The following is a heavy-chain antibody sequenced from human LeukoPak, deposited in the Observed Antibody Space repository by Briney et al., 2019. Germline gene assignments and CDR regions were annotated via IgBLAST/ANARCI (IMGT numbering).Heavy chain of an antibody. CDR1: GGSISSYY. J-gene: IGHJ5*02. Sequence: SETLSLTCTVSGGSISSYYWSWHRQPAGKGLEWIGRIYTSGSTNYNPSLKSRVTMSVDTSKNQFSLKLSSVTAADTAVYYCAGGTSPNWFDPWGQGTLVTVSS. D-gene: IGHD2-2*01. V-gene: IGHV4-4*07. CDR3: AGGTSPNWFDP. CDR2: IYTSGST.